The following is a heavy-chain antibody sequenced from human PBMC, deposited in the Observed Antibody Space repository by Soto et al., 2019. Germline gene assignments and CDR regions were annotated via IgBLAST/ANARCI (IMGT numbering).Heavy chain of an antibody. D-gene: IGHD4-17*01. CDR3: ARRTTVTSLYYYYGMDV. V-gene: IGHV5-10-1*01. Sequence: PGESLKISCKGSGYSFTSYWISWVCQMPGKGLEWMGRIDPSDSYTNYSPSFQGHVTISADKSISTAYLQWSSLKASDTAMYYCARRTTVTSLYYYYGMDVWGQGTTVTVSS. J-gene: IGHJ6*02. CDR2: IDPSDSYT. CDR1: GYSFTSYW.